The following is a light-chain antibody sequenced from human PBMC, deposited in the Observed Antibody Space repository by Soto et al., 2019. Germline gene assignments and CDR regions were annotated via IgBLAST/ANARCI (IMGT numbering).Light chain of an antibody. CDR2: DVS. CDR1: SSDVGGYNY. CDR3: SSYTSSSTLDV. Sequence: QSALTQPASVSGSPGQSITTSCTGTSSDVGGYNYVSWYQQHPGKAHKLMIYDVSNRPSGVSNRFSGSKSGNTASLTISGLQAEDEADYYCSSYTSSSTLDVFRPGTKLTV. J-gene: IGLJ1*01. V-gene: IGLV2-14*01.